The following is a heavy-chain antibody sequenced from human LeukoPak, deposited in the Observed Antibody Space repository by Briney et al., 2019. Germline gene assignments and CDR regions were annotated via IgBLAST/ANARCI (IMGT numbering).Heavy chain of an antibody. CDR3: AKSRGYNYDFDAFDV. Sequence: PGGSLRLSCAAPGFTFSSYGMDWVRQAPGKGLEWVSFIGYDGSNKYYGDSVKGRFTISRDNSMNTLYLQMNSLRAEDTALYYCAKSRGYNYDFDAFDVWGQGTMVTVSS. J-gene: IGHJ3*01. CDR1: GFTFSSYG. D-gene: IGHD5-18*01. CDR2: IGYDGSNK. V-gene: IGHV3-30*02.